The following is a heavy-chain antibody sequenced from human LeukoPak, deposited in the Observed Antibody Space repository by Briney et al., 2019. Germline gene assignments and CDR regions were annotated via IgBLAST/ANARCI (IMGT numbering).Heavy chain of an antibody. CDR2: IYHSGST. D-gene: IGHD7-27*01. CDR1: GVSIGNYY. V-gene: IGHV4-59*12. Sequence: SSETLSLTCTVSGVSIGNYYWSWIRQPPGKGLEWIGSIYHSGSTNYNPSLKSRVTISVDTSKNQFSLKLSSVTAADTAVYYCARGPNWGSGYWGQGTLVTVSS. J-gene: IGHJ4*02. CDR3: ARGPNWGSGY.